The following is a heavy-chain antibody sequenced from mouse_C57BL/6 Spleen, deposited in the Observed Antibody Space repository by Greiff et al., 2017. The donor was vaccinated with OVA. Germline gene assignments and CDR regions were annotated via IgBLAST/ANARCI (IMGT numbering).Heavy chain of an antibody. CDR2: INYDGSST. V-gene: IGHV5-16*01. D-gene: IGHD2-4*01. Sequence: EVKVVESEGGLVQPGSSMKLSCTASGFTFSDYYMAWVRQVPEKGLEWVANINYDGSSTYYLDSLKSRFIISRDNAKNILYLQMSSLKSEDTATYYCARERNYDYDVSAMDYWGQGTSVTVSS. CDR3: ARERNYDYDVSAMDY. J-gene: IGHJ4*01. CDR1: GFTFSDYY.